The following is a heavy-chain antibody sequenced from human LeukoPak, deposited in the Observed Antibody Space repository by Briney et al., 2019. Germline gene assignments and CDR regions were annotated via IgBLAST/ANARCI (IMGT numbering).Heavy chain of an antibody. CDR1: GFTFSSYG. Sequence: GGSLRLSCAASGFTFSSYGMHWVCQAPGKGLEWVAFIRYDGSNKYYADSVKGRFTISRDNSKNTLYLQMNSLRAEDTAVYYCAKAEPGGYSYGYADYWGQGTLVTVSS. CDR3: AKAEPGGYSYGYADY. CDR2: IRYDGSNK. J-gene: IGHJ4*02. D-gene: IGHD5-18*01. V-gene: IGHV3-30*02.